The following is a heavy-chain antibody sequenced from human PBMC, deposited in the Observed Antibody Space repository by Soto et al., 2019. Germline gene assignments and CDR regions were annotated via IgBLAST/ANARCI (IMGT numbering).Heavy chain of an antibody. V-gene: IGHV4-30-2*06. CDR2: IYHSGST. CDR3: DRGIFYSLWSGYFDF. CDR1: GGSISISAYT. D-gene: IGHD3-3*01. J-gene: IGHJ4*02. Sequence: LPHTSAVSGGSISISAYTGICTRQSPGNRLGWIGYIYHSGSTSYRPSLETRLTICLDGYKNEFSLEVNSVTAADTAVYLCDRGIFYSLWSGYFDFWGQGSLVNVFS.